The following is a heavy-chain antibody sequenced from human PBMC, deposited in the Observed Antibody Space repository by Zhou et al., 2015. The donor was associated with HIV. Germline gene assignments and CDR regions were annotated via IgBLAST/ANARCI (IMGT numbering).Heavy chain of an antibody. CDR3: ARDGKYYDFWSGYPYGMDV. CDR2: IIPILGIA. Sequence: QVQLVQSGAEVKKPGSSVKVSCKASGGTFSSYTISWVRQAPGQGLEWMGRIIPILGIANYAQKFQGRVTITADKSTSTAYMELSSLRSEDTAVYYCARDGKYYDFWSGYPYGMDVWGQGTTVTVSS. V-gene: IGHV1-69*08. J-gene: IGHJ6*02. CDR1: GGTFSSYT. D-gene: IGHD3-3*01.